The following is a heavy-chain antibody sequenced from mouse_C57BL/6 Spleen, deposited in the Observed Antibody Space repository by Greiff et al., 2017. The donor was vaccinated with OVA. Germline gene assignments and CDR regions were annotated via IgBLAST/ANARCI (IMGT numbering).Heavy chain of an antibody. CDR1: GFTFSDYY. CDR2: INYDGSST. J-gene: IGHJ2*01. V-gene: IGHV5-16*01. D-gene: IGHD1-1*01. CDR3: ARDSYYGSSRFDY. Sequence: EVKLMESEGGLVQPGSSMKLSCTASGFTFSDYYMAWVRQVPEKGLEWVANINYDGSSTYYLDSLKSRFIISRDNAKNILYLQMSSLKSEDTATYYCARDSYYGSSRFDYWGQGTTLTVSS.